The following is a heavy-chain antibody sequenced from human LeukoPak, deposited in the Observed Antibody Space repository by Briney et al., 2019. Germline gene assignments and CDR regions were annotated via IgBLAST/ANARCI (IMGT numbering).Heavy chain of an antibody. CDR1: GGSISSSNW. V-gene: IGHV4-4*02. Sequence: PSGTLSLTCAVSGGSISSSNWWSWVRQPPGKGLEWTGEIYHSGSTNYNPSLKSRVTISVDTSKNQFSLKLSSVTAADTAVYYCARDRIMITFGGVIVRAFDIWGQGTMVTVSS. CDR2: IYHSGST. D-gene: IGHD3-16*02. J-gene: IGHJ3*02. CDR3: ARDRIMITFGGVIVRAFDI.